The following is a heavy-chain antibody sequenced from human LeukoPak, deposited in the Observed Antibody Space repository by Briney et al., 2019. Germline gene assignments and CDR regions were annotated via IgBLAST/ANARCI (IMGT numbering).Heavy chain of an antibody. CDR3: ARALPAAGTHNWFDP. J-gene: IGHJ5*02. D-gene: IGHD6-13*01. CDR2: IYYSGST. V-gene: IGHV4-31*03. CDR1: VGSLSSGGHY. Sequence: PSQTLSLTCTVSVGSLSSGGHYWSWIRQHPGKGLEWIGYIYYSGSTYYNPSLKSRVTISVDTSKNQFSLKLSSVTAADTAVYYCARALPAAGTHNWFDPWGQGTLVTVSS.